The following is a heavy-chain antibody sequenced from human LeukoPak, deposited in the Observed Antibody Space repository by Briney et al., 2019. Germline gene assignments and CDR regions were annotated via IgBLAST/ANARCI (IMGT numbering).Heavy chain of an antibody. CDR1: GFTFSSYS. CDR3: ARDHSSSWKTYRAFDI. Sequence: GGSLRLSCAASGFTFSSYSMNWVRQAPGKGLEWVSSISSSSSYIYYADSVKGRFTISRDNAKNSLYLQMNSLRAEDTAVYYCARDHSSSWKTYRAFDIWGQGTMVTVSS. J-gene: IGHJ3*02. V-gene: IGHV3-21*01. D-gene: IGHD6-13*01. CDR2: ISSSSSYI.